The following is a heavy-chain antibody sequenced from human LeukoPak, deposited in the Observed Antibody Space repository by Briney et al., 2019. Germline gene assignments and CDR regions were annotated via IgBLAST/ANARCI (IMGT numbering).Heavy chain of an antibody. Sequence: TGGSLRLSCAASGFTFSSYGMHWVRRAPGKGLEWVAFIRYDGSNKYYADSVKGRFTISRDNSKNTLYLQMNSLRAEDTAVYYCAKEGLYYDFWSGSYDYWGQGTLVTVSS. CDR1: GFTFSSYG. J-gene: IGHJ4*02. CDR2: IRYDGSNK. D-gene: IGHD3-3*01. CDR3: AKEGLYYDFWSGSYDY. V-gene: IGHV3-30*02.